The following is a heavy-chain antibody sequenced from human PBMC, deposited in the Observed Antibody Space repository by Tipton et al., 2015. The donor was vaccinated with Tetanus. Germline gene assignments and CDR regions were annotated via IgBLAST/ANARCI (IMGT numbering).Heavy chain of an antibody. CDR2: IYYSGST. V-gene: IGHV4-31*03. J-gene: IGHJ4*02. CDR3: ARDQARGARGWNYFDY. CDR1: GGSISSGGYY. Sequence: SFTCTVSGGSISSGGYYWSWIRQHPGKGLEWIGDIYYSGSTYYNPSLKSRVTISVDTSKNQFSLKLNSVTAADTAVYYCARDQARGARGWNYFDYWGQGTLVTVSS. D-gene: IGHD1-26*01.